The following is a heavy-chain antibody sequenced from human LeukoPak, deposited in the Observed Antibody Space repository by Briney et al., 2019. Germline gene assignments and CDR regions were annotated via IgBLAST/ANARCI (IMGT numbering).Heavy chain of an antibody. D-gene: IGHD2-2*01. Sequence: PGGSLRLSCAASGFTFSSYWMHWVRQAPGKGLVWVSRINTDGSSTSYADSVKGRFTISRDNAKNTLFLQMNSLRAEDTALYYCARDRILPTAMANWFDPWGQGTLVTVSS. CDR3: ARDRILPTAMANWFDP. CDR1: GFTFSSYW. CDR2: INTDGSST. J-gene: IGHJ5*02. V-gene: IGHV3-74*01.